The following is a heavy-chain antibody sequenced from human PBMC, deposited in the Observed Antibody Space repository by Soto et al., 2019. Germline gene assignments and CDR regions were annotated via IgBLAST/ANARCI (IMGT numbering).Heavy chain of an antibody. V-gene: IGHV3-23*01. CDR1: GFICISYD. CDR3: AKATATGGGAFEI. J-gene: IGHJ3*02. D-gene: IGHD2-8*02. Sequence: PGGSLRLSCVVSGFICISYDMSWVRQAPGKGLEWVSTILVGGSTHYEDSVKGRFTISRDTSKNTVYLQMNSLTAGDTAMYYCAKATATGGGAFEIYGQGTMVTVSS. CDR2: ILVGGST.